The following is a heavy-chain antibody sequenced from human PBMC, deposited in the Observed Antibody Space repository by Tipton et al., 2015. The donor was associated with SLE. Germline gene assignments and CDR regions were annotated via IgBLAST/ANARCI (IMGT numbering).Heavy chain of an antibody. Sequence: SLRLSCAGSGFTFGDYSMNWVRQAPGKGLEWVSYIAPSSRTIHYADSVKGRFTISRDNVQNSLYLQMNSLRAEDTALYYCARDGGMFFDYWGQGTLVTVSP. CDR2: IAPSSRTI. V-gene: IGHV3-48*01. CDR3: ARDGGMFFDY. J-gene: IGHJ4*02. D-gene: IGHD3-16*01. CDR1: GFTFGDYS.